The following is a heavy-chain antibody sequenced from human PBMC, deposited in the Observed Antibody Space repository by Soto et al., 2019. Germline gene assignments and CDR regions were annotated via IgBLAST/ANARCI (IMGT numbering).Heavy chain of an antibody. V-gene: IGHV3-21*01. CDR2: ISSSSSYI. CDR3: ARFGGYYDILTGYDYYYGMDV. J-gene: IGHJ6*02. D-gene: IGHD3-9*01. Sequence: EVQLVESGGGLVKPGGSLRLSCAASGFTFSSYSMNWVRQAPGKGLEWVSSISSSSSYIYYADSVKGRFTISRDNAKNSLYLQMNSLRAEDTAVYYCARFGGYYDILTGYDYYYGMDVWGQGTTVTVSS. CDR1: GFTFSSYS.